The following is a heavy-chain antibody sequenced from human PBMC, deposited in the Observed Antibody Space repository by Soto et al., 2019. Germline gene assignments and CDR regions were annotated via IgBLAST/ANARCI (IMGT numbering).Heavy chain of an antibody. CDR1: GFTFTSSA. J-gene: IGHJ6*02. V-gene: IGHV1-58*02. CDR2: MVVGSGNT. CDR3: AAAFVDIVAAVEYYGMDV. D-gene: IGHD5-12*01. Sequence: QMQLVQSGPEVKKPGTSVKVSCKASGFTFTSSAMQWVRQARGQRLEWIGWMVVGSGNTNYAQKFQERVTITRDMSTSTADMELRSLRSGDTAVYYCAAAFVDIVAAVEYYGMDVWGQGTTVTVS.